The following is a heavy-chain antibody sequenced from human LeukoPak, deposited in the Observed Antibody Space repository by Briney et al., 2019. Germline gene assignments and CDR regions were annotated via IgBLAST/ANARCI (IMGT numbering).Heavy chain of an antibody. Sequence: SETLCLTCAVYGGSFSGYYWSWIRQPPGKGLEWIGEINHSGSTNYNPSLKSRVTISVDTSKNQFSLKLSSVTAADTAVYYCARVTDIAAAGTYYYYYMDVWGKGTTVTVSS. CDR1: GGSFSGYY. CDR2: INHSGST. V-gene: IGHV4-34*01. D-gene: IGHD6-13*01. CDR3: ARVTDIAAAGTYYYYYMDV. J-gene: IGHJ6*03.